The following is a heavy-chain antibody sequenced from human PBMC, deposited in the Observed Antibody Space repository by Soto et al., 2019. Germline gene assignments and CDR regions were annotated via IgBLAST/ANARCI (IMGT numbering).Heavy chain of an antibody. D-gene: IGHD1-26*01. CDR1: GFTFSSYA. V-gene: IGHV3-30-3*01. Sequence: QVQLVESGGGVVQPGRSLRLSCAASGFTFSSYAMHWVRQAPGKGLEWVAVISYDGSNKYYADSVKGRFTISRDNSKNTLYLKMNSLRADDTAVYYCARDKGRRQVLYSYSGEGNYYYYGMDVWGQGTTVTVSS. CDR2: ISYDGSNK. CDR3: ARDKGRRQVLYSYSGEGNYYYYGMDV. J-gene: IGHJ6*02.